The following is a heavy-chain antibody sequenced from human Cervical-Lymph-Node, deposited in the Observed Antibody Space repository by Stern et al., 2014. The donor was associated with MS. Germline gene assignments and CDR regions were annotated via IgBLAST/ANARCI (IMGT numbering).Heavy chain of an antibody. CDR2: IYYSGST. CDR1: GGSISSYY. V-gene: IGHV4-59*01. D-gene: IGHD3-3*01. J-gene: IGHJ4*02. Sequence: QLQLQESGPGLVKPSETLSLTCTVSGGSISSYYWSWIRKPPGKGLEWIGYIYYSGSTNYNPSLKGRVTISVDTSKNQFSLKLSSVTAADTAVYYCARGIFGVVNFDYWGQGTLVTVSS. CDR3: ARGIFGVVNFDY.